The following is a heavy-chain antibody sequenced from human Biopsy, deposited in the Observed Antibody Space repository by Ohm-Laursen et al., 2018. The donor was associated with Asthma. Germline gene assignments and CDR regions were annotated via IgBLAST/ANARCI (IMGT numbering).Heavy chain of an antibody. J-gene: IGHJ6*02. CDR1: GYTFTSAG. CDR2: ISFYIGNT. CDR3: ARAVDYSHYYGIDV. V-gene: IGHV1-18*01. Sequence: ASVKVSCKTSGYTFTSAGITWVRQAPGQGLEWMGWISFYIGNTKVAQKLQDRVTMITDTSTSTAYMELRSLRSDDTAVYFCARAVDYSHYYGIDVWGQGTTVTVS. D-gene: IGHD3-10*01.